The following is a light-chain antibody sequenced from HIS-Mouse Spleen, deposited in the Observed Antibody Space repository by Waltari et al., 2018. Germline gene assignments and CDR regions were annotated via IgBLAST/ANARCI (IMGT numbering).Light chain of an antibody. CDR3: YSTDSSGNHRV. V-gene: IGLV3-10*01. Sequence: YELTQPPSVSLSPGQTARITCSGDALPKKYAYRYQQKSGQAPVLVIYEDSKRPSGIPERFSGSSSGTMATLTISGAQVEDEADYYCYSTDSSGNHRVFGGGTKLTVL. J-gene: IGLJ2*01. CDR1: ALPKKY. CDR2: EDS.